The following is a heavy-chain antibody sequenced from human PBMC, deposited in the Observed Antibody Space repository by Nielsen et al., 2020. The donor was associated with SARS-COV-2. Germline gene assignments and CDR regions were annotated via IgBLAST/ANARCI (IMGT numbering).Heavy chain of an antibody. CDR2: IYYSGST. Sequence: SETLSLTCTVSGGSVSSGSYYWSWIRPPPGKGLEWIGYIYYSGSTNYNPSLKSRVTISVDTSKNQFSLKLSSVTAADTAVYYCAREEYYDFWSGYILWGQGTLVTVSS. V-gene: IGHV4-61*01. CDR3: AREEYYDFWSGYIL. D-gene: IGHD3-3*01. J-gene: IGHJ4*02. CDR1: GGSVSSGSYY.